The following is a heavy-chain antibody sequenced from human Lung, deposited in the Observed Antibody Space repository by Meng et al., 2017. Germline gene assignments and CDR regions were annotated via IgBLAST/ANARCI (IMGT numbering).Heavy chain of an antibody. CDR1: GGSFSDYY. D-gene: IGHD4-11*01. J-gene: IGHJ4*02. V-gene: IGHV4-34*01. CDR3: ARGPTTMAHDFNY. CDR2: SNHSGST. Sequence: QVQLQLGGAGRLKPSEPLSPTCFVSGGSFSDYYWSWIRQPPGKSLEWIGESNHSGSTNYNPSLESRANISVDTSQNNLSLKLSSVTAADSAVYYCARGPTTMAHDFNYWGQGTLVTVSS.